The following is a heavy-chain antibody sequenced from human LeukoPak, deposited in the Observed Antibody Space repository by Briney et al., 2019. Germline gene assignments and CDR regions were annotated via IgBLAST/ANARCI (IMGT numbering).Heavy chain of an antibody. D-gene: IGHD5-24*01. CDR1: GVSIIRTNW. V-gene: IGHV4-4*02. J-gene: IGHJ4*02. Sequence: SETLSLTCAVSGVSIIRTNWWIWVRQTPGRGLEWIGEIYYDGVTNYNPSLKSRVTISIDKSKNHFSLNLTSVTAADTAVYYCARDRDVAVHHPFCWGQGTLVTVSS. CDR2: IYYDGVT. CDR3: ARDRDVAVHHPFC.